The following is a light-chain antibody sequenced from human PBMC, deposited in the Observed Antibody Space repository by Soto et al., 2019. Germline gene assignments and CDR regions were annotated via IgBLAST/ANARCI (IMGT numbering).Light chain of an antibody. V-gene: IGLV2-14*01. CDR1: SSDVGIYNY. CDR2: EVT. CDR3: RSATNSSAVV. J-gene: IGLJ2*01. Sequence: ALNQPASVSGSRVQSIAISCTGSSSDVGIYNYVSWYQQHPGKVPKLIIYEVTNRPSGVSNRFSGSKSGNTASLTISGLQAVDVSDYSCRSATNSSAVVFGCGTK.